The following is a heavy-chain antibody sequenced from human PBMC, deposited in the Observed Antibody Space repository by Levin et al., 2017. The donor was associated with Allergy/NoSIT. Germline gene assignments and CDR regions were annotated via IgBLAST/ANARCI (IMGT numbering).Heavy chain of an antibody. Sequence: PAASVKVSCAASGFTFSGYWMSWARQAPGKGLEWVANIKHDGSEKYYVDSVKGRFTISRDNAKNFLFLQMNSLRAEDTAVYYCARGAFYPDYWGQGTLVTVSS. J-gene: IGHJ4*02. CDR1: GFTFSGYW. V-gene: IGHV3-7*04. CDR2: IKHDGSEK. D-gene: IGHD3-16*01. CDR3: ARGAFYPDY.